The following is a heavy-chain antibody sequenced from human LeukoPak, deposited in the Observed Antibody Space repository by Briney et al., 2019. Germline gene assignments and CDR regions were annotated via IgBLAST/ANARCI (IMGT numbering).Heavy chain of an antibody. Sequence: ASVNVSCKASGGTFGRYAISWVRQATGQGLEWMGWMNPNSGNTGYAQKFQGRVTITRNTSISTAYMELSSLRSDDTAVYYCARRRKVGATGLDYWGQGTLVTVSS. J-gene: IGHJ4*02. CDR3: ARRRKVGATGLDY. CDR1: GGTFGRYA. V-gene: IGHV1-8*03. D-gene: IGHD1-26*01. CDR2: MNPNSGNT.